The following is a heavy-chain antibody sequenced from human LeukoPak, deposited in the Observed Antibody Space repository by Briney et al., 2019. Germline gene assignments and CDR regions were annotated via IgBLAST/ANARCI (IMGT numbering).Heavy chain of an antibody. Sequence: PGGSLRLSCAASGFTVSSNYMSCVRQAPGKGLEWVSVIYSGGSTYYADSVKGRFTISRDNSKNTLYLQMNSLRAEDTAVYYCASRYYYDSSGSTLDYWGQGTLVTVSS. D-gene: IGHD3-22*01. CDR1: GFTVSSNY. V-gene: IGHV3-66*01. CDR3: ASRYYYDSSGSTLDY. J-gene: IGHJ4*02. CDR2: IYSGGST.